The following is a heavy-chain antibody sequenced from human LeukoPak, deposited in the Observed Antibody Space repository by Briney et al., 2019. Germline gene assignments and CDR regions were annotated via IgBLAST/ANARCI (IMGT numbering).Heavy chain of an antibody. CDR2: IMFTFGTT. CDR1: GGSFSKYG. J-gene: IGHJ3*01. Sequence: SVKVSCKASGGSFSKYGVTWVRQAPGQGLEWMGGIMFTFGTTKYAQRFQGRVTISADESTSTAYMEVSSLRSEDTAVYYCARIAYCGAGCHAFDVWGQGTMVIVSS. V-gene: IGHV1-69*01. CDR3: ARIAYCGAGCHAFDV. D-gene: IGHD2-21*01.